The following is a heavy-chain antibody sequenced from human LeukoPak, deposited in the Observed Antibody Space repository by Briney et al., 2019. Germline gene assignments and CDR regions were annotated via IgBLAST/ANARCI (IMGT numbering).Heavy chain of an antibody. D-gene: IGHD6-6*01. J-gene: IGHJ4*02. V-gene: IGHV3-21*01. CDR1: GFTFSSYS. CDR3: ATLHSSSNLRTPKDY. CDR2: ISSSSSYI. Sequence: GGSLRLSCAASGFTFSSYSMNWVRQAPGKGLEWVSSISSSSSYIYYADSVKGRFTISRDNAKNSLYLQMNSLRAKDTAVYYCATLHSSSNLRTPKDYWGQGTLVTVSS.